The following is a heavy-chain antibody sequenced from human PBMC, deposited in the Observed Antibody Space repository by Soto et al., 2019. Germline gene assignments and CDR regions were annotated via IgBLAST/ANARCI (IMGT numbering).Heavy chain of an antibody. J-gene: IGHJ6*02. D-gene: IGHD2-2*01. V-gene: IGHV1-69*01. CDR3: ARSQGSSTSLEIYYYYYGMDV. CDR1: GGTFSSYA. Sequence: QVQLVQSGAEVKKPGSSVKVSCKASGGTFSSYAISWVRQAPGQGLEWMGGIIPISGTANYAQKFQGRVTITAAEATSTAYMELRSLRSEDTAVYYCARSQGSSTSLEIYYYYYGMDVWGQGTTVTVSS. CDR2: IIPISGTA.